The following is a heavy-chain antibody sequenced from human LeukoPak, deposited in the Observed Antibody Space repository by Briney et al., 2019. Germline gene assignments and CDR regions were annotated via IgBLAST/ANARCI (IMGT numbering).Heavy chain of an antibody. D-gene: IGHD1-7*01. Sequence: GGSLRLSCAASGFTVSSNYMSWVRQAPGKGLEWVSVIYSSDSTYYADSVKGRFTISRDNSKNTLYLQMNSLRAKDTAVYYCARGNWNYPFDYWGQGTLVTVSS. CDR3: ARGNWNYPFDY. CDR2: IYSSDST. J-gene: IGHJ4*02. V-gene: IGHV3-53*01. CDR1: GFTVSSNY.